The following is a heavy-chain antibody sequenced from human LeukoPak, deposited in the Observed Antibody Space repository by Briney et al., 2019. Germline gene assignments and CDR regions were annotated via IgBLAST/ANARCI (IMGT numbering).Heavy chain of an antibody. J-gene: IGHJ4*02. V-gene: IGHV1-2*02. Sequence: ASVKVSCKASVYTFTGYYIHWVRQAPGQGLEWMGWINPNSGGTNYAQKFQGRVTMTRDTSISTAYMEVSRLRSDDTAVYYCARSDDDDAYAFFDYWGQGTLVTVSS. CDR2: INPNSGGT. CDR3: ARSDDDDAYAFFDY. D-gene: IGHD1-1*01. CDR1: VYTFTGYY.